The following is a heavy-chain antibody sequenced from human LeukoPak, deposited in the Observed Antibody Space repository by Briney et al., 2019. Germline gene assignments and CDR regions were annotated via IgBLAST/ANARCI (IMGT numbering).Heavy chain of an antibody. Sequence: SETLSLTCAVYAGXFSGYYWSWIRQPPGKGLEWIGEINHSGSTNYNPSLKSRVTISVDTSKNQFSLKLSSVTAADTAVYYCARDQTPGLYYYYGMDVWGQGTTVTVSS. CDR2: INHSGST. D-gene: IGHD2-2*01. V-gene: IGHV4-34*01. CDR1: AGXFSGYY. CDR3: ARDQTPGLYYYYGMDV. J-gene: IGHJ6*02.